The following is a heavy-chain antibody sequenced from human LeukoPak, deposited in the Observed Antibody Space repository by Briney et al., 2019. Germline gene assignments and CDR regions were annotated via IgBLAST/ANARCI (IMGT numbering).Heavy chain of an antibody. J-gene: IGHJ6*02. D-gene: IGHD2-15*01. CDR2: MNPNSGNT. CDR1: GYTFSNYD. V-gene: IGHV1-8*01. CDR3: ARVFSTSGGSYYYGMDV. Sequence: GASVKVSCKASGYTFSNYDINWVREVTGQGRGWMGWMNPNSGNTGYAQKFQGRVTMTRNTSISTAYMELSSLRSEDTAVYYCARVFSTSGGSYYYGMDVWGQGTTVTVS.